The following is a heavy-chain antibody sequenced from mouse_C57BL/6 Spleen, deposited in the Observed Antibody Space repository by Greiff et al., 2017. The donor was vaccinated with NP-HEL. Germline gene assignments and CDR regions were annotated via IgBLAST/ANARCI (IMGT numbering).Heavy chain of an antibody. CDR2: IHPNRGST. V-gene: IGHV1-64*01. D-gene: IGHD2-4*01. Sequence: QVQLQQPGAELVKPGASVKLSCKASGYTFTSYWMHWVKQRPGQGLAWIGMIHPNRGSTNYNEKFKSKATLTVDKSSSTAYMQLSSLTSEDSAVYYCARSIYDYTDYWGQGTTLTVSS. CDR3: ARSIYDYTDY. CDR1: GYTFTSYW. J-gene: IGHJ2*01.